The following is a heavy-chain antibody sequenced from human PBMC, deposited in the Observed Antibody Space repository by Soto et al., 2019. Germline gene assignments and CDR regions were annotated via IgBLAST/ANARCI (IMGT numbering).Heavy chain of an antibody. J-gene: IGHJ5*02. CDR3: ARDAHCSSTSCYNWFDP. D-gene: IGHD2-2*01. Sequence: ASVKVSCKASGYTFTTYYISWVRQAPGQGLEWMGWISAYNGNTNYAQNFQGRVTMTTDTSTSTAYMELSSLRSDDTAVYYCARDAHCSSTSCYNWFDPWGQGTLVTVS. V-gene: IGHV1-18*01. CDR2: ISAYNGNT. CDR1: GYTFTTYY.